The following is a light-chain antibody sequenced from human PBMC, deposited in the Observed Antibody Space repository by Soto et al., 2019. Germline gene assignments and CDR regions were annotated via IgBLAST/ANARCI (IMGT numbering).Light chain of an antibody. V-gene: IGLV2-14*01. J-gene: IGLJ2*01. CDR2: EVT. CDR3: SAYRSGSTVV. CDR1: ISDVGGYNY. Sequence: QSALTQPASVSGSPGQSITISCTGTISDVGGYNYVSWYQQFSGKAPTLIIYEVTNRPSGISNRFSGSKSGETASLTISGLRAEDEADYYFSAYRSGSTVVFGGGTKLTVL.